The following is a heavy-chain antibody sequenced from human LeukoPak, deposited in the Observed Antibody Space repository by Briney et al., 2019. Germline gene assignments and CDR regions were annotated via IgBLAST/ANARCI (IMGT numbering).Heavy chain of an antibody. V-gene: IGHV4-59*01. CDR1: GGSISGYY. CDR2: IYYSGST. CDR3: GREGIPYSPSPYYFDY. D-gene: IGHD3-9*01. Sequence: SETLSLTCTVSGGSISGYYWSWIRQPPGKGLEWIGYIYYSGSTNYNPSLESRVTISVDTSNNQFSLKLSSVTAADTAVYYCGREGIPYSPSPYYFDYWGQGNLVTVSS. J-gene: IGHJ4*02.